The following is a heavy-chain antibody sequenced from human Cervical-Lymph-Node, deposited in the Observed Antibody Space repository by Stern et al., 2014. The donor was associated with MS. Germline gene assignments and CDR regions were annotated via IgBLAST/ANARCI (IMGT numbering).Heavy chain of an antibody. CDR1: GYTFTAYY. CDR3: ARGTVAGPDY. Sequence: QVQLVQSGAEVRTPGASVKVSCKASGYTFTAYYIHWVRQAPGQGLEWMGRIYPISGDTNYAQKFQGRVTMTRDTFISTAYMELSSLRSDDTAVYYCARGTVAGPDYWGQGTLVTVSS. J-gene: IGHJ4*01. CDR2: IYPISGDT. V-gene: IGHV1-2*06. D-gene: IGHD6-19*01.